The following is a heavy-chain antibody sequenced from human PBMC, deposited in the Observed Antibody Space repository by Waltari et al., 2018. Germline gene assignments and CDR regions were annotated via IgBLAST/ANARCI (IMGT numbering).Heavy chain of an antibody. V-gene: IGHV3-23*01. CDR2: ISGSGGST. Sequence: EVQLLESGGGLVQPGGSLRLSCAASGFTFSSYAMSWVRQAPGKGLEWVSAISGSGGSTYYADSVMGRFTISRDNSKNTLYLQMNSLRAEDTAVYYCAKSRYPYPAAQLVPFDYWGQGTLVTVSS. CDR1: GFTFSSYA. D-gene: IGHD2-2*01. J-gene: IGHJ4*02. CDR3: AKSRYPYPAAQLVPFDY.